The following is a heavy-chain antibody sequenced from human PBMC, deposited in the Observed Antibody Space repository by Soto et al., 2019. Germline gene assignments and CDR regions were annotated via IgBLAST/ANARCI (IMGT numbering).Heavy chain of an antibody. Sequence: QVQLVQSGAEVKKPGASVKVSCKASGYTFSNNGISWVRQAPGQGLEWMGWISGYSGNTLYAHRFQGRVTMTTDTSTNTAFMDLRSLRSDDTAVYYCARAMGPYYFARGSFDYWGQGTLVTVSS. CDR1: GYTFSNNG. J-gene: IGHJ4*02. CDR3: ARAMGPYYFARGSFDY. D-gene: IGHD2-15*01. V-gene: IGHV1-18*04. CDR2: ISGYSGNT.